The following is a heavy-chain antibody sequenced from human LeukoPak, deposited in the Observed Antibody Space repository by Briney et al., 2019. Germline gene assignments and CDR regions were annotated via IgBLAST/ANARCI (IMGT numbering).Heavy chain of an antibody. J-gene: IGHJ4*02. Sequence: GVSLRLSCAASGFTFSSYWMHWVRQAPGKGLVWVSRVNSDGSRTDYADSVKGRITISRDNAKNTLYLQMNSLRAEDTAVYYCTRSLNSGSYPDYWGQGTLVTVSS. CDR3: TRSLNSGSYPDY. V-gene: IGHV3-74*01. CDR2: VNSDGSRT. CDR1: GFTFSSYW. D-gene: IGHD1-26*01.